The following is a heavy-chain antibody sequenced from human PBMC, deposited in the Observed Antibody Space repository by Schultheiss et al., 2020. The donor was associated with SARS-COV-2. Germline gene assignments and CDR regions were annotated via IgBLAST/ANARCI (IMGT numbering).Heavy chain of an antibody. CDR3: ARLDGDYDWYFDL. CDR1: GGSISSYY. D-gene: IGHD4-17*01. V-gene: IGHV4-59*08. J-gene: IGHJ2*01. Sequence: SETLSLTCTVSGGSISSYYWSWVRQPPGKGLEWIGSVYRTGTTYYNPSLKSRVAISVDTSKNQFSLKLSSVTAADTAVYYCARLDGDYDWYFDLWGRGTLVTVSS. CDR2: VYRTGTT.